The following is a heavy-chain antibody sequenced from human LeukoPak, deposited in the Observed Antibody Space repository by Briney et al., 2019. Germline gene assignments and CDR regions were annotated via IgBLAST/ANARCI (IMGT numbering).Heavy chain of an antibody. V-gene: IGHV4-39*07. CDR3: ARLRGPGDFDY. D-gene: IGHD3-10*01. CDR2: IYYSGST. Sequence: PSETLSLTSTVSGGSISSSSYYWGWIRQPPGKGLEWIGNIYYSGSTYYNVSLKSRVTISVDTSKNQFSLNLNSVTAADTAVYYCARLRGPGDFDYWGQGTLVTVSS. J-gene: IGHJ4*02. CDR1: GGSISSSSYY.